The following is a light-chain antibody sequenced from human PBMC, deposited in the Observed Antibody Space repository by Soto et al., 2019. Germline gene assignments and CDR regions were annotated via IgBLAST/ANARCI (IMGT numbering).Light chain of an antibody. Sequence: DIQMTQSPSTLSASVGDRVTITCRASQSIGSWLAWYQQKPGKAPKLLIYKASTLECGVPSRFSGSGSGTEVTLTISSLQPDESASYYCQQYGSYSPWTFGQGTKVEIK. CDR2: KAS. CDR3: QQYGSYSPWT. CDR1: QSIGSW. V-gene: IGKV1-5*03. J-gene: IGKJ1*01.